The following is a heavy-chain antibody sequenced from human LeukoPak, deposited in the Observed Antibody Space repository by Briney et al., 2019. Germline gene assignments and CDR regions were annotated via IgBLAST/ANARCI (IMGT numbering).Heavy chain of an antibody. J-gene: IGHJ4*02. CDR3: ARGRPPNY. V-gene: IGHV4-34*01. CDR2: INHSGST. Sequence: SETLSLTCAVYGGSFSGYYWSWIRQPPGNGLQWIGEINHSGSTNYNPSLKSRVTISVDTSKNQFSLKLSSVTAADTAVYYCARGRPPNYWGQGTLVTVSS. CDR1: GGSFSGYY.